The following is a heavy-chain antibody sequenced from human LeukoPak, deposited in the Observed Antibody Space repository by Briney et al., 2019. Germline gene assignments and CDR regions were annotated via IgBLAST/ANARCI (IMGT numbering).Heavy chain of an antibody. CDR3: AXXXYXXGXXSXXXXXDV. CDR1: GFTFDDYG. Sequence: XXXSGFTFDDYGMSWVRQAPGKGLEWVSGINWNGGSTGYADSVKGRFTISRENAKNSLYLQMNSLREEDTAVYYCAXXXYXXGXXSXXXXXDVWGXXTXVTISS. J-gene: IGHJ6*01. V-gene: IGHV3-20*04. CDR2: INWNGGST.